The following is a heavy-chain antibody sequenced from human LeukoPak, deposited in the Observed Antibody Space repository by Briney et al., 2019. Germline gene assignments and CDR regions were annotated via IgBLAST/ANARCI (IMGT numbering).Heavy chain of an antibody. CDR1: GGTFSSYA. CDR3: ARVNCGGDCYFDY. V-gene: IGHV1-69*13. Sequence: ASVKVSCKASGGTFSSYAISWVRQAPGQGLGWMGGIIPIFGTANYAQKFQGRVTITADESTSTAYMELSSLRSEDTAVYYCARVNCGGDCYFDYWGQGTLVTVSS. J-gene: IGHJ4*02. D-gene: IGHD2-21*02. CDR2: IIPIFGTA.